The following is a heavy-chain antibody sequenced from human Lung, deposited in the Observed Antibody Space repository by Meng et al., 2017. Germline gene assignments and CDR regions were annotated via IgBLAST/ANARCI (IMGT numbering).Heavy chain of an antibody. J-gene: IGHJ4*02. CDR1: GGSITSSTW. CDR3: ARFDISSSGRGDY. Sequence: HVQLQGLGPGLVKPSGTLSLTCAVSGGSITSSTWWSWVRQTPGKGLEWFGEIFHSGSTNYNPPLESRVTISVDKSKNQFSLKVYSVTAADTATYYCARFDISSSGRGDYWGQGILVTVSS. V-gene: IGHV4-4*02. D-gene: IGHD1-26*01. CDR2: IFHSGST.